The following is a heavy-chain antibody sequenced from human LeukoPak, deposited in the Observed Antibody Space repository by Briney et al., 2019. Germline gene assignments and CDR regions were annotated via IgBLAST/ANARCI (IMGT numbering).Heavy chain of an antibody. CDR3: ARDLPPLYSSGWEYYFDY. D-gene: IGHD6-19*01. Sequence: ASVKVSCKASGYTFTGYYMHWVRQAPGQGLEWIGWINPNSGGTNYAQKFQGRVTMTRDASISTAYMELSRLRSDDTAVYYCARDLPPLYSSGWEYYFDYWGQGTLVTVSS. CDR2: INPNSGGT. CDR1: GYTFTGYY. J-gene: IGHJ4*02. V-gene: IGHV1-2*02.